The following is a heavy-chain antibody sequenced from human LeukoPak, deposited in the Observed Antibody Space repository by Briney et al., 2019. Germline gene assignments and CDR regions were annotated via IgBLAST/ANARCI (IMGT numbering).Heavy chain of an antibody. V-gene: IGHV4-34*01. CDR3: ARGFRITIFGVVIYNWFDS. Sequence: SETLSLTCAVYGGSFSGYYWSWIRQPPGKGLEWIGEINHSGSTNYNPSLKSRVTISVDTSKNQFSLKLSSVTAADTAVYYCARGFRITIFGVVIYNWFDSWGQGTLVTVSS. D-gene: IGHD3-3*01. CDR2: INHSGST. J-gene: IGHJ5*01. CDR1: GGSFSGYY.